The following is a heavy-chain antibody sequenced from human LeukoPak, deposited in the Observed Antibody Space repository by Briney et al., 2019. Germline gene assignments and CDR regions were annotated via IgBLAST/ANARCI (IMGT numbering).Heavy chain of an antibody. V-gene: IGHV4-59*01. D-gene: IGHD6-13*01. CDR1: GGSISSYY. Sequence: SETLSLTCTVSGGSISSYYWSWIRQPPGKGLEWIRYSGNTNYNPSLKSRVTISVDTSKNQFSLKLSSVTAADTAVYYCARAAAPYSSSWALDYWGQGTLVTVSS. CDR2: SGNT. CDR3: ARAAAPYSSSWALDY. J-gene: IGHJ4*02.